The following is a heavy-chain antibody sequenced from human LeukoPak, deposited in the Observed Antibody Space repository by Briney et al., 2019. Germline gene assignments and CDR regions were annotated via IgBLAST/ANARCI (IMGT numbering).Heavy chain of an antibody. J-gene: IGHJ6*03. CDR2: IYHSGST. CDR1: GYSISSGYY. D-gene: IGHD2-2*01. CDR3: ARNCEKYLLVNYYYMDV. Sequence: SETLSLTCTVSGYSISSGYYWGWIRQPPGKGLEWIGSIYHSGSTYYNPSLKSRVTISVDTSKNQFSLKLSSVTAADTAVYYCARNCEKYLLVNYYYMDVWGKGTTVTVSS. V-gene: IGHV4-38-2*02.